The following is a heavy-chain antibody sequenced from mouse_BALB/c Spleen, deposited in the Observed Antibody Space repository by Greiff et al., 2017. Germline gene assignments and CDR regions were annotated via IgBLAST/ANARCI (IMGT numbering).Heavy chain of an antibody. CDR3: TSTGLYYFDY. J-gene: IGHJ2*01. Sequence: VQLQQSGAELVRPGASVTLSCKASGYTFTDYEMHWVKQTPVHGLEWIGAIDPETGGTAYNQKFKGKATLTADKSSSTAYMELRSLTSEDSAVYYCTSTGLYYFDYWGQGTTLTVSS. D-gene: IGHD4-1*02. CDR2: IDPETGGT. V-gene: IGHV1-15*01. CDR1: GYTFTDYE.